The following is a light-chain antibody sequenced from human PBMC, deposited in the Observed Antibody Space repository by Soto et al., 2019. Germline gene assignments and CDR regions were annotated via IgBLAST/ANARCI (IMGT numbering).Light chain of an antibody. Sequence: QPVLTQPRSVSGSPGQSVTVSCTGTSRDVGGYNYVSWYQQHPGKAPKLIIYDVDKRPSGVPDRFSGSKSGNTASLTISGLQAEDEADYYCCSFAGSYTLLFGGGTKVTVL. V-gene: IGLV2-11*01. CDR1: SRDVGGYNY. CDR2: DVD. CDR3: CSFAGSYTLL. J-gene: IGLJ2*01.